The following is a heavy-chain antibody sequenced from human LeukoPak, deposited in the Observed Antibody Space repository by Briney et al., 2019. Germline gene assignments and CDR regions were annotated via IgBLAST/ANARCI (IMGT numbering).Heavy chain of an antibody. J-gene: IGHJ4*02. V-gene: IGHV3-20*04. CDR1: GCTGYG. CDR3: ARDTVSNWASDY. D-gene: IGHD1-1*01. Sequence: GGSLRLSCAASGCTGYGMSWVRQVPGRGLEWVAGINLNGGSTGCADSVKGRFAISRDSAKNYLYLQMTSLRAEDTAFYYCARDTVSNWASDYWGQGTLVTVSS. CDR2: INLNGGST.